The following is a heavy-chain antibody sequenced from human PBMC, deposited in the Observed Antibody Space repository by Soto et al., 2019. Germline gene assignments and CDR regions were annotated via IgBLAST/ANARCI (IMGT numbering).Heavy chain of an antibody. CDR1: GFTFSSYG. CDR2: ISYDGSNK. CDR3: AKGLEGSVLRYFDWLFDY. D-gene: IGHD3-9*01. Sequence: GESLKISCAASGFTFSSYGMHWVRQAPGKGLEWVAVISYDGSNKYYADSVKGRFTISRDNSKNTLYLQMNSLRAEDTAVYYCAKGLEGSVLRYFDWLFDYWGQGTLVTVSS. V-gene: IGHV3-30*18. J-gene: IGHJ4*02.